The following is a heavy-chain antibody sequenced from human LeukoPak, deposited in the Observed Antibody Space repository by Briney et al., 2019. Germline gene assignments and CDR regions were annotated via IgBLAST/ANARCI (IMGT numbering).Heavy chain of an antibody. CDR2: ISSGGTTI. V-gene: IGHV3-48*03. D-gene: IGHD5/OR15-5a*01. CDR1: GFTFSDYA. CDR3: ARGIYDY. J-gene: IGHJ4*02. Sequence: GGSLRLSCTASGFTFSDYAMTWVRQAPGKGLEWVSHISSGGTTIYYADSVRGRFTISRDNAKNSLYLQMNSLRAGDTAVYYCARGIYDYWGQGTLVTVSS.